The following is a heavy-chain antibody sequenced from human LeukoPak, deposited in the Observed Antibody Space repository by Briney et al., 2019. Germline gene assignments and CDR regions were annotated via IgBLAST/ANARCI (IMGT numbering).Heavy chain of an antibody. CDR1: GFTFSSYW. V-gene: IGHV3-7*01. D-gene: IGHD6-19*01. J-gene: IGHJ3*02. CDR2: IKQDGSEK. CDR3: ARESSGWYANAFDI. Sequence: GGSLRLSCAASGFTFSSYWMSWVRQAPGKGLEWVANIKQDGSEKYYVDSVKGRFTISRDNAKNSLYLQMNSLRAEDTAVYYCARESSGWYANAFDIWGQGTMVTVSS.